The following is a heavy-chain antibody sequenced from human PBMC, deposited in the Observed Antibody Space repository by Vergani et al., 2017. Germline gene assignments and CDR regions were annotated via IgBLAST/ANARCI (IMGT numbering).Heavy chain of an antibody. D-gene: IGHD1-26*01. CDR2: TYYRSKWYN. J-gene: IGHJ4*02. CDR1: GDSVSSSSVT. V-gene: IGHV6-1*01. CDR3: AGGSWGKFDY. Sequence: QVQLQQSGPGLVKPSQTLSLTCAISGDSVSSSSVTWNWIRQSPSRGLEWLGRTYYRSKWYNEYAVSVRSRIIINPDTSKNQVSVQLDSVTPEDTAVYYCAGGSWGKFDYWGQGTLVTVSS.